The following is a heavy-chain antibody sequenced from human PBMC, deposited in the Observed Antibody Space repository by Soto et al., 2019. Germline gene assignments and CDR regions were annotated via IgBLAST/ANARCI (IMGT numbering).Heavy chain of an antibody. CDR3: AGGAYLAGVATKYCEY. Sequence: QVQLVQSGAEVKKPGASVKVSCKASGYTFTGHYMHWVRQAPGQGLEWLGWINPNSGGTKYAQRFQGWVTMTRDTAISTAYMELKRLTSDDTAVYYCAGGAYLAGVATKYCEYWGQGSLVTVSS. V-gene: IGHV1-2*04. CDR2: INPNSGGT. J-gene: IGHJ4*02. D-gene: IGHD5-12*01. CDR1: GYTFTGHY.